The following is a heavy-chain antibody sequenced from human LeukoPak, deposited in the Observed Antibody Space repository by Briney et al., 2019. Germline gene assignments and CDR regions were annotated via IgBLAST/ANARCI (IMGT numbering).Heavy chain of an antibody. Sequence: PSETLSLTCTVSGGSISSYYWSWIRQPPGKGLEYIGYICDSGSTNYNPSLKSRLTISVDTSKNQFSLNLSSVTAADTAVYYCARHGSRIAVAATWGQGTLVTVSS. CDR2: ICDSGST. V-gene: IGHV4-59*08. J-gene: IGHJ5*02. CDR1: GGSISSYY. D-gene: IGHD6-19*01. CDR3: ARHGSRIAVAAT.